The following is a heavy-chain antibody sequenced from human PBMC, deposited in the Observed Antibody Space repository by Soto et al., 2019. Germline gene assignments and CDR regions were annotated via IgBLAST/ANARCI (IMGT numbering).Heavy chain of an antibody. V-gene: IGHV1-2*02. J-gene: IGHJ4*02. CDR1: GYRFTDNY. CDR2: MNSNTGGT. CDR3: AREPYSTSREFDY. Sequence: ASVKVSCKXSGYRFTDNYIHWVRQAPGQGLEWMGWMNSNTGGTKYAQKFQDRVIMTRDTSISSAYMELSRLMSDDTAVYYCAREPYSTSREFDYWGPGTLVTVSS. D-gene: IGHD6-6*01.